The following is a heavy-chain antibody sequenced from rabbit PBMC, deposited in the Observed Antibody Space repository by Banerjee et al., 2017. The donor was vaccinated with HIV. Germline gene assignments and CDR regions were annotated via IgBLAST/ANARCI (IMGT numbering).Heavy chain of an antibody. CDR1: GIDFSTYY. CDR3: ARGTGYAGSGYATPSYYFNL. Sequence: QSLEESGGDLVKPGASLTRTCTGSGIDFSTYYVSWVRQAPGKGLEWIACIYPTYGATDYASWVNGRFTISLDKAQNTVFLQMTSLTAADTATYFCARGTGYAGSGYATPSYYFNLWGPGTLVT. D-gene: IGHD6-1*01. CDR2: IYPTYGAT. J-gene: IGHJ4*01. V-gene: IGHV1S40*01.